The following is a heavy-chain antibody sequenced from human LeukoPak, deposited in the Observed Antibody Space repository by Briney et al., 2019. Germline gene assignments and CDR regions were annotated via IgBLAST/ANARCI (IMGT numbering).Heavy chain of an antibody. D-gene: IGHD5-12*01. CDR2: IKHDGSEK. CDR1: GFTFSSSW. J-gene: IGHJ4*02. Sequence: GGSLRLSCAASGFTFSSSWMSWFRQAPGKGLEWVANIKHDGSEKYYVDSVKGRFTISRDNAKNSLSLQMNSLRADDMAVYYCARLYSGNNLNEGHDYWGQGTLVTVSS. V-gene: IGHV3-7*01. CDR3: ARLYSGNNLNEGHDY.